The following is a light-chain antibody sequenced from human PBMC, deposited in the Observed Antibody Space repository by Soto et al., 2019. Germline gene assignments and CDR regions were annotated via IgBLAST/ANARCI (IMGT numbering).Light chain of an antibody. CDR3: SSYTGSGTF. CDR2: AVT. Sequence: QSALTQPASVSGSPGQSIAISCTGTSSDVGGYDQVSWYQQHPGKAPKLMIYAVTTRSSGVSNRFSGSKSGNTASLTISGLQAEDEADYYCSSYTGSGTFFGGGTQLTVL. CDR1: SSDVGGYDQ. V-gene: IGLV2-14*01. J-gene: IGLJ2*01.